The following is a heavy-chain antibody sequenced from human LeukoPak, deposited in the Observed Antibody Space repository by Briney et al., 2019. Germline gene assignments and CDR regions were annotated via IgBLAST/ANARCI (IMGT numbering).Heavy chain of an antibody. D-gene: IGHD2-8*01. CDR2: ISSGSNTE. CDR1: GFSLTNYE. V-gene: IGHV3-48*03. J-gene: IGHJ4*02. Sequence: PGGCLRLSCTASGFSLTNYEMNWVRRTPGKGLEWVSHISSGSNTEYYADSVRGRFTMARDNAKNSLFLQMNSLRAEDTAIYYCARDTVNGPFVISLDYWGQGALVTVSS. CDR3: ARDTVNGPFVISLDY.